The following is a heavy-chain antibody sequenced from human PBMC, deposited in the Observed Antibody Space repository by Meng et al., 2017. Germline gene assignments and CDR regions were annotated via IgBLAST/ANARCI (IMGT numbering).Heavy chain of an antibody. V-gene: IGHV3-21*01. CDR1: GFTFSSYS. CDR2: ISSSSSYI. Sequence: GESLKISCAASGFTFSSYSMNWVRQAPGKGLEWVSSISSSSSYIYYADSVKGRFTISRDNAKNSLYLQMNSLRAEDTAVYYCAREGDGVISYWGQGTRVTGAS. CDR3: AREGDGVISY. J-gene: IGHJ4*02. D-gene: IGHD5-24*01.